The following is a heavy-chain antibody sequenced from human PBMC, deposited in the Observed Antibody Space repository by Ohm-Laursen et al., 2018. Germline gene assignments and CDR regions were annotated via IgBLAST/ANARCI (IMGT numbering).Heavy chain of an antibody. CDR3: ARGLWYYYDSSGPNDAFDI. D-gene: IGHD3-22*01. CDR1: GFTFSSYE. V-gene: IGHV3-48*03. J-gene: IGHJ3*02. CDR2: ISSSGSTI. Sequence: GSLRLSCSASGFTFSSYEMNWVRRAPGKGLEWVSYISSSGSTIYYADSVKGRFTISRDNAKNSLYLQMNSLRAEDTAVYYCARGLWYYYDSSGPNDAFDIWGQGTMVTVSS.